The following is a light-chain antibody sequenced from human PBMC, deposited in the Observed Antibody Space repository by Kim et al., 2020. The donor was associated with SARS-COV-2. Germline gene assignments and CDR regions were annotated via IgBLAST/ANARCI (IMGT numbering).Light chain of an antibody. J-gene: IGKJ1*01. V-gene: IGKV3-20*01. CDR2: GAS. Sequence: SPGERATLSCRASQSVYGNFLAWYQQRPGQAPRLLIYGASSRATGIPDRFSGSGSGTDFTLTISRLEPEDFAVYYCQQYTHSPETFGQGTKVDIK. CDR3: QQYTHSPET. CDR1: QSVYGNF.